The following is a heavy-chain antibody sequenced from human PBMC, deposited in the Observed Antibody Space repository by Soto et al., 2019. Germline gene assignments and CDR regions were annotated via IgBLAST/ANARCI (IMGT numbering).Heavy chain of an antibody. V-gene: IGHV4-59*01. CDR1: GGSISSYY. CDR2: IYYSGST. CDR3: ARVYYDFWSGYQHYYYYMDV. Sequence: QVQLQESGPGLVKPSETLSLTCTVSGGSISSYYWSWIRQPPGKGLEWIGYIYYSGSTNYNPSLKSRVTISVDTSKNQFSLKLSSVTAADTAVYYCARVYYDFWSGYQHYYYYMDVWGKGTTVTVSS. D-gene: IGHD3-3*01. J-gene: IGHJ6*03.